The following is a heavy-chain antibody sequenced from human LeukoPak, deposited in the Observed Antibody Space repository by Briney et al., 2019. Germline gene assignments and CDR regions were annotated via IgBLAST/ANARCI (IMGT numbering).Heavy chain of an antibody. Sequence: GGSLRLSCAASGFTFSSYGMHWVRQAPGKGLEWVAVISYDGSNKYYADSVKGRFTISRDNSKNTLYLQMNSLRAEDTAVYYCAKEGYYYDSSGYNYYYGMDVWGQGTTGTVSS. CDR3: AKEGYYYDSSGYNYYYGMDV. D-gene: IGHD3-22*01. V-gene: IGHV3-30*18. CDR1: GFTFSSYG. CDR2: ISYDGSNK. J-gene: IGHJ6*02.